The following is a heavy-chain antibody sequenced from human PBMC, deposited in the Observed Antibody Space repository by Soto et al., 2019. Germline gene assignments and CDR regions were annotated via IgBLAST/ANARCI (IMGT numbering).Heavy chain of an antibody. J-gene: IGHJ6*02. D-gene: IGHD3-10*01. CDR1: GFTFSNAW. V-gene: IGHV3-15*07. Sequence: PGGSLRLSCAASGFTFSNAWMNWVRQAPGKGLEWVGRIKSKTDGGTTDYAAPVKGRFTISRDDSKNTLYLQMNSLKTEDTAVYYCTTASFGDYYGSGSYYPLPYYYYGMDVWGQGTTVTVSS. CDR2: IKSKTDGGTT. CDR3: TTASFGDYYGSGSYYPLPYYYYGMDV.